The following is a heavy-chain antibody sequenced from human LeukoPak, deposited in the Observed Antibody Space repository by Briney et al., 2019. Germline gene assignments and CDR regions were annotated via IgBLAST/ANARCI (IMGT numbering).Heavy chain of an antibody. D-gene: IGHD6-19*01. Sequence: PGGSLRLSCAASGFTFSSYSMNWVRQAPGKGLEWVSSISSSSSYIYYADSVKGRFTISRDNAKNSLYLQMNSLRAEDTAVYYCARGGIRITVAGYFDYWGQGTLVTVSS. CDR3: ARGGIRITVAGYFDY. CDR1: GFTFSSYS. J-gene: IGHJ4*02. V-gene: IGHV3-21*01. CDR2: ISSSSSYI.